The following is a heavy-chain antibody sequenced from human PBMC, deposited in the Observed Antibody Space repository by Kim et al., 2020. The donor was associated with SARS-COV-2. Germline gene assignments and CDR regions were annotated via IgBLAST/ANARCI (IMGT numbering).Heavy chain of an antibody. CDR3: AREGDSSSWYDDAFDI. D-gene: IGHD6-13*01. J-gene: IGHJ3*02. V-gene: IGHV4-59*01. Sequence: SLKGRGTISVDTSKNQFCLKLSTVTAADTAVYYCAREGDSSSWYDDAFDIWGQGTMVTVSS.